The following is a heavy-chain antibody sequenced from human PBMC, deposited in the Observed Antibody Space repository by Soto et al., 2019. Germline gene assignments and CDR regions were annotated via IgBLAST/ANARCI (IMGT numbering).Heavy chain of an antibody. D-gene: IGHD1-1*01. CDR2: MYYSGST. Sequence: PSETLSLTCTVSGGSLSSSSYYWGWIRQPPRKGLEWIGSMYYSGSTYYKPSLKSRVTISVDTSKNQLSLKLSSVTASNTAVYNCARLQFTDWFDPWGQGTLVTVSS. CDR1: GGSLSSSSYY. CDR3: ARLQFTDWFDP. J-gene: IGHJ5*02. V-gene: IGHV4-39*01.